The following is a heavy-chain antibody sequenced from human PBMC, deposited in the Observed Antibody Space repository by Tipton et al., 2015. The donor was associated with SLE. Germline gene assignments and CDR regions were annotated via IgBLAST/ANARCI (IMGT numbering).Heavy chain of an antibody. J-gene: IGHJ6*03. CDR2: IYYSGST. D-gene: IGHD6-13*01. CDR3: ASLGKEPILNHGIAAAGTYYYYYMDV. V-gene: IGHV4-59*01. Sequence: LRLSCTVSGGSISSYYWSWIRQPPGKGLEWIGYIYYSGSTNYNPSLKSRVTRSVDTSKNQFSLKLSSVTAADTAVYYCASLGKEPILNHGIAAAGTYYYYYMDVWGKGTTVTVSS. CDR1: GGSISSYY.